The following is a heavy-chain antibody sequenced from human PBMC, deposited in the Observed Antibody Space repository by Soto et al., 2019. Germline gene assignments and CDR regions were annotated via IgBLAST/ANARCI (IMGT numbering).Heavy chain of an antibody. D-gene: IGHD1-26*01. CDR1: CYTFTGSY. Sequence: ASGKVCCKASCYTFTGSYMHCLRQAPGQELERMGIINPSGGSTSYAQKLQGRVTMTRDTSTSTVYMELSSLRSEDTAVFYCAILVGATEESDDVYDISGQGSMVTVSS. CDR3: AILVGATEESDDVYDI. CDR2: INPSGGST. V-gene: IGHV1-46*01. J-gene: IGHJ3*02.